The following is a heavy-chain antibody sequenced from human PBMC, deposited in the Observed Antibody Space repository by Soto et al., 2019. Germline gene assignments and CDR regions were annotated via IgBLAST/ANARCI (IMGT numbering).Heavy chain of an antibody. Sequence: GGSLRLSXAASGFTFSSYGMHWVRQAPGKGLEWVAVISYDGSNKYYADSVKGRFTISRDNSKNTLYLQMNSLRAEDTAVYYCAKDVAAFAFDIWGQGTMVTVSS. V-gene: IGHV3-30*18. CDR2: ISYDGSNK. D-gene: IGHD6-19*01. CDR1: GFTFSSYG. J-gene: IGHJ3*02. CDR3: AKDVAAFAFDI.